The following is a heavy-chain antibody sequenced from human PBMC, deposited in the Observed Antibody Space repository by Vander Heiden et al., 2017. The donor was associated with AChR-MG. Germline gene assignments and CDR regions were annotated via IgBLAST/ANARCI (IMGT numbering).Heavy chain of an antibody. CDR2: INPSGGST. D-gene: IGHD6-13*01. Sequence: QVQLVQSGAEVKKPGASVKVSCKASGYTFTRYYMHWVRQAPGQGLEWMGIINPSGGSTSYAQKVQGRVTMTRDTSTSTVYMELSSLRSEDTAVYYCASYSAAVRSYYFDYWGQGTLVTVSS. V-gene: IGHV1-46*03. CDR3: ASYSAAVRSYYFDY. CDR1: GYTFTRYY. J-gene: IGHJ4*02.